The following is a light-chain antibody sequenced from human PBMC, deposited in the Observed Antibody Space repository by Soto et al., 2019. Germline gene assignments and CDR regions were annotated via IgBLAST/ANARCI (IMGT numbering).Light chain of an antibody. V-gene: IGKV3-20*01. CDR2: GAS. Sequence: EIVLTQSPGTLSLSPGERATLSCRASQSVSSNYLAWYQQIPGQAPRLLIYGASSRTTGIPDRFSGSGSGTDFTLTISRLEPEDFAVYYCQQYCSSTLFTFGPGTKVNIK. J-gene: IGKJ3*01. CDR1: QSVSSNY. CDR3: QQYCSSTLFT.